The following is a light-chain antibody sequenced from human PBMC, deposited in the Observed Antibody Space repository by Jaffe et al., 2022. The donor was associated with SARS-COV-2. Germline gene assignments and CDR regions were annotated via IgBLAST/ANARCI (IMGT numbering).Light chain of an antibody. CDR2: RDS. CDR3: QLWDNTNWV. Sequence: SYELTQPLSVSVALGQTARMTCGGNIIGKKNVHWYQQKPGQAPVLVIFRDSNRPSGIPERFSGSNSGNTATLTISGAQAGDEADYYCQLWDNTNWVFGGGTRLTVL. V-gene: IGLV3-9*01. J-gene: IGLJ3*02. CDR1: IIGKKN.